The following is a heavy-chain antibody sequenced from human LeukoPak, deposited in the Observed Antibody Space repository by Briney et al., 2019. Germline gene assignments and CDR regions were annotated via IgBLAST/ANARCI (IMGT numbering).Heavy chain of an antibody. CDR3: ARHGGYSSGYYYDY. D-gene: IGHD3-22*01. V-gene: IGHV4-39*01. J-gene: IGHJ4*02. CDR2: VYYSGST. Sequence: PSETLSLTCSVSGGSISSSYYYWGWIRQPPGKGLEWIGSVYYSGSTYYNPSLKSRVTMSVDTSKNQLSPKLSSVTAEDTAVYYCARHGGYSSGYYYDYWGQGTLVTVSS. CDR1: GGSISSSYYY.